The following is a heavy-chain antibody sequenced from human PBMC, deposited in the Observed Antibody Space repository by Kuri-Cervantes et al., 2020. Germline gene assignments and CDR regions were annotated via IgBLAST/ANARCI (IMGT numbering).Heavy chain of an antibody. D-gene: IGHD6-13*01. J-gene: IGHJ6*02. CDR2: ISASGGST. V-gene: IGHV3-23*01. Sequence: GESLKISCAASGFTFSSYGMSWVRQAPGKGLEWVSAISASGGSTYYADSVKGRFTISRDNSKSTLYLQMNSLRAEDTAVYYCARDRRSPSIAAAGTMGYYYYGMDVWGQGTTVIVSS. CDR3: ARDRRSPSIAAAGTMGYYYYGMDV. CDR1: GFTFSSYG.